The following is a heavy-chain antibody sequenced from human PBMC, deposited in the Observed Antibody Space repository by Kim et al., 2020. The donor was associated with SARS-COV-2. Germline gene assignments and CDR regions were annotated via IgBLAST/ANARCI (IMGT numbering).Heavy chain of an antibody. CDR2: TYYRSKWYN. Sequence: SQTLSLTCAISGDSVSSNSAAWNWIRQSPSRGLEWLGRTYYRSKWYNDYAVSVKSRITINPDTSKNQFSLQLNSATPEDTAVYYCAVEIFRGGSTYEIAAAGTGQDYGMGVWGQGTTVTVSS. J-gene: IGHJ6*02. V-gene: IGHV6-1*01. D-gene: IGHD6-13*01. CDR3: AVEIFRGGSTYEIAAAGTGQDYGMGV. CDR1: GDSVSSNSAA.